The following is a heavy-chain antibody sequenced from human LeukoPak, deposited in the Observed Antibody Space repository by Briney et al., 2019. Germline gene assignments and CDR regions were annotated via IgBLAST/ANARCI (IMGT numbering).Heavy chain of an antibody. CDR1: GFTFNVYS. D-gene: IGHD3-22*01. V-gene: IGHV3-21*01. CDR3: ARDSSDFDY. J-gene: IGHJ4*02. CDR2: ISSNSKYI. Sequence: GGSLRLSCAASGFTFNVYSMNWVRQAPGKGREWVSSISSNSKYIYYADSMRGRFTVSRDNAKNSLFLQLNSLRAEDTAVYYCARDSSDFDYWGQGTLVTVSS.